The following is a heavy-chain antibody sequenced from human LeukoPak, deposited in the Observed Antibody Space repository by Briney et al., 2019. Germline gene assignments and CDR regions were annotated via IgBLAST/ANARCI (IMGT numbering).Heavy chain of an antibody. CDR1: GLTLANYP. Sequence: QPGGSLRLSCAASGLTLANYPMSWVRQAPGKGLEWLAALNSGGGNEAYYADSVRGRFTISRYASKNTLYLQVNYLRAEDTALYYCAKDSRWPNDAFDLWGQGTLVTVSS. J-gene: IGHJ3*01. V-gene: IGHV3-23*01. CDR3: AKDSRWPNDAFDL. CDR2: LNSGGGNEA. D-gene: IGHD6-13*01.